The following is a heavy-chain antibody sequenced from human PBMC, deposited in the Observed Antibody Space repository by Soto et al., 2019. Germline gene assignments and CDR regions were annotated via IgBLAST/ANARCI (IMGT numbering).Heavy chain of an antibody. CDR1: GGTFSSYA. J-gene: IGHJ4*02. CDR3: ARELLAYCGGDCYSVAYYFNY. V-gene: IGHV1-69*13. CDR2: IIPIFGTA. D-gene: IGHD2-21*02. Sequence: GASVKVSCKASGGTFSSYAISWVRQAPGQGLEWMGGIIPIFGTANYAQKFQGRVTITADESTSTAYMELSSLRSEDTAVYYCARELLAYCGGDCYSVAYYFNYWGQETLVPVSS.